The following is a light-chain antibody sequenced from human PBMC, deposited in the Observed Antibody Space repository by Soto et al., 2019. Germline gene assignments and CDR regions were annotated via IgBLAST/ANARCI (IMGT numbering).Light chain of an antibody. V-gene: IGLV1-40*01. Sequence: QSVLTQPPSVSGAPGQRVTISCTGSSTNIGAGYVVHWYQQVPGTAPKLLIYNNNNRPSEVPDRFSGSKSGTSASLAITGLQAEDEADYYCQSYDTSLSGVLFGGGTKLPVL. CDR3: QSYDTSLSGVL. CDR2: NNN. J-gene: IGLJ3*02. CDR1: STNIGAGYV.